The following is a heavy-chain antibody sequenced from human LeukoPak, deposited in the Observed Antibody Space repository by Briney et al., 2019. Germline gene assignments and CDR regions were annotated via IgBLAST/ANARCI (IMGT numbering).Heavy chain of an antibody. J-gene: IGHJ4*02. CDR2: ICANDGNT. D-gene: IGHD2-15*01. Sequence: PGGSLRLSCAASGFTLSGYSMNWVRQAPGKGLEWVSVICANDGNTYYADAVKGRFTISRDNSKDTLYLQMDSLRAEDTAVYYCAKGSGSSCYSPCDYWGQGILVTVSS. V-gene: IGHV3-23*01. CDR3: AKGSGSSCYSPCDY. CDR1: GFTLSGYS.